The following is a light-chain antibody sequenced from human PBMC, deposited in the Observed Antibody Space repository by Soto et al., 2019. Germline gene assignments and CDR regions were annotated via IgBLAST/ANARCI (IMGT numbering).Light chain of an antibody. Sequence: DIVMTQSPDSLAVSLGERATINCKSSQSVLYSSNNKIYLAWYQQKPGQPPKLLIYWASTRESGVPDRFSGSGSGTDFTLTISSLQAEDVAVYYCQQYYSTPWTFGQGTKVVIK. J-gene: IGKJ1*01. V-gene: IGKV4-1*01. CDR3: QQYYSTPWT. CDR2: WAS. CDR1: QSVLYSSNNKIY.